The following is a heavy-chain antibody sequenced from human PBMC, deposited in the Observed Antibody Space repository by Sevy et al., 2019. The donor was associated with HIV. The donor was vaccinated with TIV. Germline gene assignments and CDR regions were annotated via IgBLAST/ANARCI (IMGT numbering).Heavy chain of an antibody. J-gene: IGHJ4*02. D-gene: IGHD3-22*01. CDR1: GFPFNYYA. Sequence: GVSLRLSCVASGFPFNYYAMNWVRQAQGKGLEWILYINSDSDTMYYGDSVKGRFTISRDNAKNSLYLQMNSLRDEDTAVYYCARERGTYYDTSGYPYLLEAGFDYWGQGTLVTVSS. V-gene: IGHV3-48*02. CDR3: ARERGTYYDTSGYPYLLEAGFDY. CDR2: INSDSDTM.